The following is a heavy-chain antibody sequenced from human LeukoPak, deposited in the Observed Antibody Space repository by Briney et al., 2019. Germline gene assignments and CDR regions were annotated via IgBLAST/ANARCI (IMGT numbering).Heavy chain of an antibody. CDR1: GFTFSSYW. V-gene: IGHV3-7*01. CDR2: IKQDGSEK. J-gene: IGHJ3*02. CDR3: ARDYYDSSGYYDAFDI. Sequence: GGSLRLSCAASGFTFSSYWMSWVRQAPGKGLEWVANIKQDGSEKYYVDSAKGRFTISRDNAKNSLYLQMNSLRAEDTAVYYCARDYYDSSGYYDAFDIWGQGTMVTVSS. D-gene: IGHD3-22*01.